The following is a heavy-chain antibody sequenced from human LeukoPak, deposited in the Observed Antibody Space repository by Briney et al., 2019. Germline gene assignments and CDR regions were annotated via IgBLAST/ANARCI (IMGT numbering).Heavy chain of an antibody. CDR2: INPNSGGT. V-gene: IGHV1-2*02. J-gene: IGHJ4*02. CDR3: AREGGDYVYYFDY. Sequence: GASVKVSCKASGCTFTGYYMHWVRQAPGQGLEWMGWINPNSGGTNYAQKFQGRVTMTRDTSISTAYMELSRLRSDDTAVYYCAREGGDYVYYFDYWGQGTLVTVSS. D-gene: IGHD4-17*01. CDR1: GCTFTGYY.